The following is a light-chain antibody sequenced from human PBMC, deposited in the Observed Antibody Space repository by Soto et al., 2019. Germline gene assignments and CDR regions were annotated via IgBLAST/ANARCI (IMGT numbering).Light chain of an antibody. J-gene: IGLJ3*02. CDR3: SSYTNTNTWV. V-gene: IGLV2-14*01. CDR2: EVS. CDR1: SSDIGAYNH. Sequence: QSALTQPASVSGSPGQSITISCTGSSSDIGAYNHVCWYQQHPGKAPKLMIYEVSNWPSGVSNRFSGSKSGNTASLTISGLQAEDEADYYCSSYTNTNTWVFGGGTKLTVL.